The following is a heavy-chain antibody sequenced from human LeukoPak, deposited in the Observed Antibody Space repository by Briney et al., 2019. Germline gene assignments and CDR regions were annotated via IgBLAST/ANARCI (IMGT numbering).Heavy chain of an antibody. V-gene: IGHV4-39*07. J-gene: IGHJ4*02. Sequence: SETLSLTCTVSGGSISSSSYYWGWIRQPPGKGLEWIGYIYHSGSTYYNPSLKSRVTISVDRSKNQFSLKLSSVTAADTAVYYCARGVWDAYCSSTSCYSAFDYWGQGTLVTVSS. CDR3: ARGVWDAYCSSTSCYSAFDY. CDR1: GGSISSSSYY. CDR2: IYHSGST. D-gene: IGHD2-2*01.